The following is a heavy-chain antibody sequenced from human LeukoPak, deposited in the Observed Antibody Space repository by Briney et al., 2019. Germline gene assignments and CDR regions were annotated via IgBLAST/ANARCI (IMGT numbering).Heavy chain of an antibody. CDR3: ARGGGGSSGWFDP. D-gene: IGHD6-6*01. Sequence: SETLSLTCAVPGGSISSSNWWSWVRQPPGKGLEWIGEIYHSGSTNYNPSLKSRVTISVDKSKNQFSLKLSSVTAADTAVYYCARGGGGSSGWFDPWGQGTLVTVSS. CDR2: IYHSGST. CDR1: GGSISSSNW. V-gene: IGHV4-4*02. J-gene: IGHJ5*02.